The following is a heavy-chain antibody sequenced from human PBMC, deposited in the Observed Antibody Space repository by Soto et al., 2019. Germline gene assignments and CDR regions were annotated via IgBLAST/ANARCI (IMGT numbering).Heavy chain of an antibody. Sequence: SETLSLTCAVSGGSISSGGYSWSWIRQPPGKGLEWIGYIYHGGSTYYNPSLKSRVTISVDRSKNQFSLKLSSVTAADTAVYYCARYKSNYYYGMDVWGQGTTVTVSS. D-gene: IGHD5-12*01. CDR3: ARYKSNYYYGMDV. CDR1: GGSISSGGYS. V-gene: IGHV4-30-2*02. CDR2: IYHGGST. J-gene: IGHJ6*02.